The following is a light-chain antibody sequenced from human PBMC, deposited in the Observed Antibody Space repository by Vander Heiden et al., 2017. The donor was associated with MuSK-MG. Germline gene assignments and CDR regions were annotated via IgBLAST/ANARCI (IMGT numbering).Light chain of an antibody. V-gene: IGKV3-11*01. Sequence: EIVLTQAPVTLSLSPGERATLSSRASQSVGSYLAWYQQQPGQAPRLLIYDASTRATGIPARFSGSGSGTDFTLTISSLEPEDFAVYYCQQRSSFGQGTKLEIK. J-gene: IGKJ2*03. CDR1: QSVGSY. CDR3: QQRSS. CDR2: DAS.